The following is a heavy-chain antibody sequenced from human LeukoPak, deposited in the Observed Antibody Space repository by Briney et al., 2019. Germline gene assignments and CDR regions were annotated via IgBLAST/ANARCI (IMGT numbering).Heavy chain of an antibody. CDR2: INSDGSST. J-gene: IGHJ5*02. D-gene: IGHD2-21*02. CDR1: GFTFSSHW. Sequence: GGSLRLSCAASGFTFSSHWMYWVRQAPGKGLVWVSRINSDGSSTNYADSVKGRFTISRDNAKNTLYLQMNSLRAEDTAVFYCVRDLRQCIGGASYAWGQGTLVTVSS. CDR3: VRDLRQCIGGASYA. V-gene: IGHV3-74*01.